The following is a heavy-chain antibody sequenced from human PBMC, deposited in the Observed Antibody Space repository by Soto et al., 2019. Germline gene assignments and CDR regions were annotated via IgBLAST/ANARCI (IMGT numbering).Heavy chain of an antibody. CDR3: ASGLGYCSSTSGHAFDI. J-gene: IGHJ3*02. CDR2: INWNGGST. V-gene: IGHV3-20*04. CDR1: GFTFGDYG. Sequence: GGSLRLSCAASGFTFGDYGMSWVRQAPGKGLEWVSGINWNGGSTGYADSVKGRFTISRDNAKNSLYLQMNSLRAEDTALYYCASGLGYCSSTSGHAFDIWGQGTMVTVSS. D-gene: IGHD2-2*01.